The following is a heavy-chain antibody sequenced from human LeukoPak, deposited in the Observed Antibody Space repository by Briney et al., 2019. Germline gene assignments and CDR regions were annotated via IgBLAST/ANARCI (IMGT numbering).Heavy chain of an antibody. CDR3: ARGYYYDSSGSVGAFDI. Sequence: ASVKVSCKASGGTFSSYAISWVRQPPPPPPPSLPRIIPIFGTANYAQKFQGRVTITTDESTSTAYMELSSLRSEDTAVYYCARGYYYDSSGSVGAFDIWGQGTMVTVSS. CDR2: IIPIFGTA. J-gene: IGHJ3*02. V-gene: IGHV1-69*05. CDR1: GGTFSSYA. D-gene: IGHD3-22*01.